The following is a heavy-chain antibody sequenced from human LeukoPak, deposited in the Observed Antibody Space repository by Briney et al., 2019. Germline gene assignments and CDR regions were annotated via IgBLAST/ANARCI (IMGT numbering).Heavy chain of an antibody. CDR1: GVSVSSNSAA. Sequence: SQTLSLTCALSGVSVSSNSAAWSWVSPSPSRGLEWLGSTYYRSQWYNDYAVSVKRQITINPDTATNQFSLQLHSVTPEDTIVSSCGRARYAPTSPCLYPWGQGTVVSVST. V-gene: IGHV6-1*01. D-gene: IGHD3-9*01. CDR2: TYYRSQWYN. J-gene: IGHJ5*02. CDR3: GRARYAPTSPCLYP.